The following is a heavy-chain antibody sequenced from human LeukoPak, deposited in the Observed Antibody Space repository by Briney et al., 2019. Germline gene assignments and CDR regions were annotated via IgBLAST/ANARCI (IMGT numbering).Heavy chain of an antibody. Sequence: GGSLRLSCAASGFSVSDKYMTWVRQARGKGLEWLSIIYSGGSTFYADSVKGRFTISRDTSKNTVYLEMNSLRLEDTAVYYCARGPHGLQLWHYFDYWGLGTLVTVSS. J-gene: IGHJ4*02. V-gene: IGHV3-66*02. CDR2: IYSGGST. CDR3: ARGPHGLQLWHYFDY. CDR1: GFSVSDKY. D-gene: IGHD5-18*01.